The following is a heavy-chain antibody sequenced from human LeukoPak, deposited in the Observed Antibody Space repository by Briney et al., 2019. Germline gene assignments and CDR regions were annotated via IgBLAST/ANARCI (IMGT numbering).Heavy chain of an antibody. V-gene: IGHV4-39*01. CDR1: GGSISSSSYY. CDR2: IYYSGST. D-gene: IGHD4-23*01. CDR3: ARPTTVVIPSDAFDI. J-gene: IGHJ3*02. Sequence: SETLSLTCTVSGGSISSSSYYWGWLRQPPGKGLEWIVSIYYSGSTYYNPSLKSRVTISVDTSKNQFSLKLSSVTAADTAVYYCARPTTVVIPSDAFDIWGQGTMVTVSS.